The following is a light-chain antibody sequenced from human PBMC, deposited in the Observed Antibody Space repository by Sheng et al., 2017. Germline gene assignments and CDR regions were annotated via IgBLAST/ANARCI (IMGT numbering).Light chain of an antibody. CDR1: QSVNSF. V-gene: IGKV3-20*01. J-gene: IGKJ5*01. Sequence: EIVLTQSPATLSLSPGERATLSCRASQSVNSFLAWYQQKPGQAPRLLLYGASTRATGVPDRFSGSGSGTDFTLTINRLEPEDFAVYYCQQYADSLVTFGQGTRLES. CDR2: GAS. CDR3: QQYADSLVT.